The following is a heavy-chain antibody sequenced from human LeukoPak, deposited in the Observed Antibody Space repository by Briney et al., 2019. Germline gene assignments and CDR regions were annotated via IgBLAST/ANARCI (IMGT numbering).Heavy chain of an antibody. J-gene: IGHJ4*02. Sequence: GGSLRLSCASSGFTFSSYWMSWVRQAPGKGLEWVANIKQDGSEKYYVDSVKGRFTTSRDNAKNSLYLQMNSLRAEDTAVYYCARWLSDKIDSNGYLDYWGQGTLVAVSS. CDR3: ARWLSDKIDSNGYLDY. CDR1: GFTFSSYW. CDR2: IKQDGSEK. V-gene: IGHV3-7*01. D-gene: IGHD5-18*01.